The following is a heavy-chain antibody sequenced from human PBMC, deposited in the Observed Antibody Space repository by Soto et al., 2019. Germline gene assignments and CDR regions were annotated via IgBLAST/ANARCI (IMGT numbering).Heavy chain of an antibody. CDR2: INAGNGNT. V-gene: IGHV1-3*05. D-gene: IGHD2-15*01. CDR3: ARGTVVTHFDY. J-gene: IGHJ4*02. CDR1: GYTFTSYA. Sequence: QVQLVQSGAEEKKPGASVKVSCKASGYTFTSYAMHWVRQAPGQRLEWMGWINAGNGNTKYSQKLQGRVTITRDTSASPAYMELSSLRSEDTAVYYCARGTVVTHFDYWGQGTLVTVSS.